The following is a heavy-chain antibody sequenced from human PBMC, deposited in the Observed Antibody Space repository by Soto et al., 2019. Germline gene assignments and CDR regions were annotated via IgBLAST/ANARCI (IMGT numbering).Heavy chain of an antibody. V-gene: IGHV4-30-4*01. CDR3: ARDHVLHDYSNYGYYYYGMDV. CDR1: GGSISSGDYY. CDR2: IYYSGST. Sequence: PSETLSLTCTVSGGSISSGDYYWSWIRQPPGKGLEWIGYIYYSGSTYYNPSLKSRVTISVDTSKNQFSLKLSSVTAADTAVYYCARDHVLHDYSNYGYYYYGMDVWGQGTTVTVSS. D-gene: IGHD4-4*01. J-gene: IGHJ6*02.